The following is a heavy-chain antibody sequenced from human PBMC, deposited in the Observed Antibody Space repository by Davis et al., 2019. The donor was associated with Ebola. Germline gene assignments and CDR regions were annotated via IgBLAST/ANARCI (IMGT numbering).Heavy chain of an antibody. V-gene: IGHV3-30*18. CDR2: ISHDGSNK. CDR3: VKDVAAGKGAGWFDP. J-gene: IGHJ5*02. D-gene: IGHD6-13*01. Sequence: GESLKISCAASGFTFSTYSMNWIRQAPGKGLEWVAVISHDGSNKFYADSVQGRFTISRDNSKNTLYLQMNSLRPEDTALYYCVKDVAAGKGAGWFDPWGQGTLVTVSS. CDR1: GFTFSTYS.